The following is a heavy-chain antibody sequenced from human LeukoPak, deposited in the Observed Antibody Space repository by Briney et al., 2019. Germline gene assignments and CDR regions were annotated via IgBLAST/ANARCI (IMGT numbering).Heavy chain of an antibody. CDR1: GFTVSSNY. J-gene: IGHJ4*02. CDR2: IYSGGST. V-gene: IGHV3-53*01. D-gene: IGHD2-2*01. Sequence: GGSLRLSCAASGFTVSSNYMSWVRQAPGKGLEWVSVIYSGGSTYYADSVKGRFTISRDNSKNTLYLQMNSLRAEDTAVYYCARERYCSSTSCLDYWGQGTLVTVSS. CDR3: ARERYCSSTSCLDY.